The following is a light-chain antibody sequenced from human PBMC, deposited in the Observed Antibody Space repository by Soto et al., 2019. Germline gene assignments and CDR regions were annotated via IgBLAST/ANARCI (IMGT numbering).Light chain of an antibody. Sequence: DIQMTQSPSSLSASVGDRVTITCRASRSIGNYLNWYQQKPESAPKLLIFLTSRLQSGAPSRFSGSGSGTDFTITISSLQPEDFAPYYCQQSYSTPYSFGLGTKLEIK. CDR2: LTS. J-gene: IGKJ2*01. CDR3: QQSYSTPYS. V-gene: IGKV1-39*01. CDR1: RSIGNY.